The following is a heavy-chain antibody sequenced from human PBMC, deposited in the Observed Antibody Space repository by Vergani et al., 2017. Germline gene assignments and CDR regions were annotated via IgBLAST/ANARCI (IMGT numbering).Heavy chain of an antibody. CDR3: ARGGPQIVVVPAAMVHYYYYYGMDV. Sequence: QVQLVQSGAEVKKPGSSVKVSCKASGGTFSSYAISWVRQAPGQGLEWMGGIIPIFGTANYAQKFQGRVTITADESTSTAYMELSSLRSEDTAVYYCARGGPQIVVVPAAMVHYYYYYGMDVWGQGTTVTVSS. V-gene: IGHV1-69*12. J-gene: IGHJ6*02. D-gene: IGHD2-2*01. CDR2: IIPIFGTA. CDR1: GGTFSSYA.